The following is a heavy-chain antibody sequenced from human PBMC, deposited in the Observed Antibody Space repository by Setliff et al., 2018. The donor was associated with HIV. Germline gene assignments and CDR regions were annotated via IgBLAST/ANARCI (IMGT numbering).Heavy chain of an antibody. D-gene: IGHD3-9*01. CDR1: GGSINNYY. CDR2: IYTSGST. CDR3: ARGFTNYDIMTGYPRAPYYYYYMDD. J-gene: IGHJ6*03. V-gene: IGHV4-4*07. Sequence: PSETLSLTCSVYGGSINNYYWSWIRQPAGKGLEWIGRIYTSGSTNYNPSLKRRVTMSVDTSKNNFSLKLRSVTAADTAVYYCARGFTNYDIMTGYPRAPYYYYYMDDWGKGTTVTV.